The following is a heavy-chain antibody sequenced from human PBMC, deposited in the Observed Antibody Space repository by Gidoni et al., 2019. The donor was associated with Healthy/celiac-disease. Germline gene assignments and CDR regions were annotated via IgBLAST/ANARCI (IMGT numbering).Heavy chain of an antibody. CDR1: GYTFTSYG. CDR2: ISAYNGNT. CDR3: ARDYDTATGAVRGVMYYYGMDV. Sequence: QVQLVQSGAEVKKPGASVKVSCTASGYTFTSYGISWVRQAPGQGLEWMGWISAYNGNTNYAQKLQGRVTMTTDTSTSTAYMELRSLRSDDTAVYYCARDYDTATGAVRGVMYYYGMDVWGQGTTVTVSS. J-gene: IGHJ6*02. V-gene: IGHV1-18*01. D-gene: IGHD3-10*01.